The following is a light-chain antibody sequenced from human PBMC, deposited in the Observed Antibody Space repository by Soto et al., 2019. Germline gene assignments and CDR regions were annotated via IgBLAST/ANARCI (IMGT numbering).Light chain of an antibody. Sequence: IQMTQSPSSLSASVGDRVTSTCQASQDISNYLNWYQQKPGKAPKLLIYHASNLETGVPSRFSGSGSGTDFTFTISSLQPEDIATYYCQQYDNLPITFGQGTRLEIK. V-gene: IGKV1-33*01. CDR3: QQYDNLPIT. CDR1: QDISNY. CDR2: HAS. J-gene: IGKJ5*01.